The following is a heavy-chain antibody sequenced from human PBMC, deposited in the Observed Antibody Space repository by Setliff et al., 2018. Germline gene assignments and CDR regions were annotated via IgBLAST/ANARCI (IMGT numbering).Heavy chain of an antibody. CDR2: INAGNGNT. Sequence: ASVKVSCKTSGGTFNSYGIDWVRQAPGQRLEWMGWINAGNGNTKYSQKFQGRVTVTRDTSASTVFMELSTLRSEDTAVYYCARETYDILTGYTYWYFDLWGCGTLVTVSS. CDR3: ARETYDILTGYTYWYFDL. V-gene: IGHV1-3*01. D-gene: IGHD3-9*01. J-gene: IGHJ2*01. CDR1: GGTFNSYG.